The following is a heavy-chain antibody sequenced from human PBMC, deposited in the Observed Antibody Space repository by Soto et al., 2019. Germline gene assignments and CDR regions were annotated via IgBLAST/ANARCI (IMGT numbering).Heavy chain of an antibody. CDR2: LSASGGHT. Sequence: GGSLRLSCSGSGFTFSNYAMSWVHQAPGKGLEWVSTLSASGGHTDYADSVKGRFTISRDNSKNTMYLQMISLRAEDTAVYYCAKLPSSMMPNWFDSWGQGTLVTVSS. CDR1: GFTFSNYA. J-gene: IGHJ5*01. D-gene: IGHD2-2*01. CDR3: AKLPSSMMPNWFDS. V-gene: IGHV3-23*01.